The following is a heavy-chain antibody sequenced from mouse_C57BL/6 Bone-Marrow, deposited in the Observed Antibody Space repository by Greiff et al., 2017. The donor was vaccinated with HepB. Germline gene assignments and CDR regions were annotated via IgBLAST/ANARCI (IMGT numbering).Heavy chain of an antibody. CDR2: TFYSGIT. CDR3: ARAPYYGSSYDYAMDY. CDR1: GFSINSDCY. J-gene: IGHJ4*01. D-gene: IGHD1-1*01. V-gene: IGHV3-3*01. Sequence: EVKLVESGPSLVRPSQTLSLTCTVTGFSINSDCYWIWIRQFPGNKLEYIGYTFYSGITYYNPSLESRTYITRDTSKNQFSLKLSSVTTEDTATYYCARAPYYGSSYDYAMDYWGQGTSVTVSS.